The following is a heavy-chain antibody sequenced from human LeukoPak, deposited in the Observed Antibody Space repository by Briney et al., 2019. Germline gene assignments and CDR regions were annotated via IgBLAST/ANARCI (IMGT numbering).Heavy chain of an antibody. CDR1: GFILENHA. J-gene: IGHJ4*02. D-gene: IGHD1-1*01. CDR2: TSSNGEVK. V-gene: IGHV3-23*01. CDR3: ARDFNWNEPYYFDY. Sequence: PGGSLRLSCVASGFILENHAMSWIRQAPGKGLEWVSGTSSNGEVKYYADSVKGRFTVSRDNSKDTLYLQMDSLGVEDTAMYYCARDFNWNEPYYFDYWGPGTLVIVSS.